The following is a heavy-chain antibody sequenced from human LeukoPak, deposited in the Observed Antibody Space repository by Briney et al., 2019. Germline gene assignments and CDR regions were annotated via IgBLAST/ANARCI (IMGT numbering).Heavy chain of an antibody. CDR1: GFTVSSNY. V-gene: IGHV3-53*01. D-gene: IGHD6-13*01. CDR2: IYSGGST. J-gene: IGHJ4*02. Sequence: GGSLRLSCAASGFTVSSNYMSWVRQAPGKGLEWVSVIYSGGSTYYADSVKGQFTISRDNSKNTLYLQMNSLRAEDTAVYYCAKGSSNWLDHYYFDFWGQGTLVTVSS. CDR3: AKGSSNWLDHYYFDF.